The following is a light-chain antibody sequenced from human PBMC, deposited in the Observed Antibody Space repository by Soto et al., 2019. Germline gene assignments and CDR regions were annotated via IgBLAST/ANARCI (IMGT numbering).Light chain of an antibody. J-gene: IGKJ1*01. CDR3: QHYNTYPWT. V-gene: IGKV1D-16*01. Sequence: DIQMTQSPSSLSASVGDRITITCRASQGISSWLAWYQQKPGKAPKLLIYVASSLQSGVPSRFSGSGSGTEFTLTISSLQPGDFATYYCQHYNTYPWTFGQGTKVDIK. CDR2: VAS. CDR1: QGISSW.